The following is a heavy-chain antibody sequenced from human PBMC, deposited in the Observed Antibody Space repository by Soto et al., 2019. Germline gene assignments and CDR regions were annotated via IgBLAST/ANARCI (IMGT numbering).Heavy chain of an antibody. Sequence: PSETLSLTCSVSGGSMSGSGYYWSWIRQHPGKGLEWIGHMYYTGNTNYNPSLKGRVTISVDTSKKQFSLNLTSVTAADTAVYYCGGDSHDYYYGMEVWAKGPRSPSP. CDR2: MYYTGNT. J-gene: IGHJ6*02. V-gene: IGHV4-31*03. CDR1: GGSMSGSGYY. CDR3: GGDSHDYYYGMEV.